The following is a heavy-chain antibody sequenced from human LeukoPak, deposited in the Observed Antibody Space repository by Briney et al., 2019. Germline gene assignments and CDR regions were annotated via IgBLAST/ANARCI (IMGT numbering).Heavy chain of an antibody. CDR3: AREGLNMVRGVIPKEAWGWFDP. V-gene: IGHV4-61*02. J-gene: IGHJ5*02. CDR1: GGSISSGSYY. Sequence: SETLSLTCTVSGGSISSGSYYWNWIRQPAGKGLEWIGRIYTSGSTNYNPSLKSRVTVSVDTSKNQFSLKLSSVTAADTSVYYCAREGLNMVRGVIPKEAWGWFDPWGQGTLVTVSS. D-gene: IGHD3-10*01. CDR2: IYTSGST.